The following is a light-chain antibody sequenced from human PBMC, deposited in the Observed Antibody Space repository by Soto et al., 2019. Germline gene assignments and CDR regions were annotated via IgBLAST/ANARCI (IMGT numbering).Light chain of an antibody. V-gene: IGLV2-14*01. CDR3: SSYSISTAYL. CDR1: SSDVGGYDY. Sequence: ALTQPASVSGSPGQSITISCTGTSSDVGGYDYVSWYQLHPGKAPKLMLFEVSNRPSGVSYRFSGSKSGNTASLTISGLQAEDEADYFCSSYSISTAYLFGTGTKVTVL. J-gene: IGLJ1*01. CDR2: EVS.